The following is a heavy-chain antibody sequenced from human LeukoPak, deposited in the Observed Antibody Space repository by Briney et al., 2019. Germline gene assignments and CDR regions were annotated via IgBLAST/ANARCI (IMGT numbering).Heavy chain of an antibody. Sequence: ASVKVSCKASGYTFTGSYMHWVRQAPGQGLEWMGWINPNNGGTNYAQKFQGRVTMTRDTSTSTAYMELSRLTSDDTAVYYCARRGDIVATIWSYWGQGTLVTVSS. CDR1: GYTFTGSY. V-gene: IGHV1-2*02. CDR2: INPNNGGT. J-gene: IGHJ4*02. D-gene: IGHD5-12*01. CDR3: ARRGDIVATIWSY.